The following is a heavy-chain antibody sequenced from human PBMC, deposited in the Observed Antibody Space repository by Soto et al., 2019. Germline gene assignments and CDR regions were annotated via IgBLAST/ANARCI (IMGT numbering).Heavy chain of an antibody. V-gene: IGHV3-48*01. D-gene: IGHD3-9*01. CDR2: ISSSSSTI. CDR1: GFTFSSYS. Sequence: GGSLRLSCAASGFTFSSYSMNWVRQAPGKGLEWVSYISSSSSTIYYADSVKGRFTISRDNAKNSLYLQMNSLRAEDTAVYYCARDLIAVTYYVILTGYPGGGFDPWGQGTLVT. CDR3: ARDLIAVTYYVILTGYPGGGFDP. J-gene: IGHJ5*02.